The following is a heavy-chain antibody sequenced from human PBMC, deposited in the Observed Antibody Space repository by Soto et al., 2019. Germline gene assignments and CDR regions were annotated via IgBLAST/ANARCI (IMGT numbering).Heavy chain of an antibody. D-gene: IGHD6-13*01. J-gene: IGHJ5*02. CDR1: GGTFSSYT. Sequence: GASVKVSCKASGGTFSSYTISWVRQAPGQGLEWMGRIIPILGIANYAQKFQGRVTITADKSTSTAYMELSSLRSEDTAVYYCARVRGIAAAGTGLWFDPWGQGTLVTVSS. CDR3: ARVRGIAAAGTGLWFDP. CDR2: IIPILGIA. V-gene: IGHV1-69*02.